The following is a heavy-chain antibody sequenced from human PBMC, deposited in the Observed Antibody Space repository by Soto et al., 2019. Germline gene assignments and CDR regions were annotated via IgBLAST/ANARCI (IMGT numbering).Heavy chain of an antibody. Sequence: SVQVSRKGSGGTFRTNAISWVRQAPGQGLEWMGGIIPISGTAHNAQKFQARVTSTVDKSTTTAYMELSSLTSEDKGVYYCARDRIGGSSSLYVFDIWGQGTMVTVSS. V-gene: IGHV1-69*06. CDR2: IIPISGTA. CDR1: GGTFRTNA. CDR3: ARDRIGGSSSLYVFDI. J-gene: IGHJ3*02. D-gene: IGHD6-6*01.